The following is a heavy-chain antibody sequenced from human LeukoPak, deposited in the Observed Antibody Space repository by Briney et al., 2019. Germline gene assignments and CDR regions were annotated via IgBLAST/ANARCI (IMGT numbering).Heavy chain of an antibody. D-gene: IGHD3-3*01. CDR2: ISGSGGST. Sequence: WGSLRLSCAASGFTFGIYAMSRVGQAPGKGLEWVSAISGSGGSTYYADSVKGRFTISRDNSKNTLYLQMNSLRAEDTAVYYCARGSRFGVVGRDAFDIWGQGTVVTVSS. CDR3: ARGSRFGVVGRDAFDI. CDR1: GFTFGIYA. J-gene: IGHJ3*02. V-gene: IGHV3-23*01.